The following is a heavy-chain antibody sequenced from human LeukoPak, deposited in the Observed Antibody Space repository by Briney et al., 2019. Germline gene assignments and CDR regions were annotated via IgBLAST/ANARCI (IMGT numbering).Heavy chain of an antibody. J-gene: IGHJ4*02. V-gene: IGHV3-20*04. D-gene: IGHD3-10*01. CDR2: INWNGGST. CDR3: AIIPRPRSGSCYNRSFDY. Sequence: PGGSLRLSCAASGFTFDDYGMSWVRQAPGKGLEWVSGINWNGGSTGYADSVKGRFTISRDNAKNSLYLQMNSLRAEDTALYYCAIIPRPRSGSCYNRSFDYWGQGTLVTVSS. CDR1: GFTFDDYG.